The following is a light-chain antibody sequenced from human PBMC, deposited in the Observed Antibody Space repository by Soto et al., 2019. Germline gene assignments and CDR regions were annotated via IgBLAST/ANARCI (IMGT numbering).Light chain of an antibody. CDR1: SSNIGANYD. Sequence: QSVLTQPPSVSGAPGQRVTISCTGSSSNIGANYDVHWYQQRPGSAPKLLIFANINRPSGVPDRFSGSKSGTSASLAITGLQAEDEGDYYCQSYDSTLSARYVFGAGSKLTV. CDR2: ANI. CDR3: QSYDSTLSARYV. J-gene: IGLJ1*01. V-gene: IGLV1-40*01.